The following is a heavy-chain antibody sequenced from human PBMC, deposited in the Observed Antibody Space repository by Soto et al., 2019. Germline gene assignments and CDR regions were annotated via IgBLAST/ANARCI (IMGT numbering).Heavy chain of an antibody. CDR2: INAGNGNT. CDR1: GYTFTSYA. V-gene: IGHV1-3*01. Sequence: QVQLVQSGAEVKKPGASVKVSCKASGYTFTSYAMHWVRQAPGQRLEWMGWINAGNGNTKYSQKFQGRVTITRDTSASTAYMERSSLRSEDTAVYYCAGSYSSSSSDEWRGQGTLVTVSS. J-gene: IGHJ4*02. D-gene: IGHD6-6*01. CDR3: AGSYSSSSSDEW.